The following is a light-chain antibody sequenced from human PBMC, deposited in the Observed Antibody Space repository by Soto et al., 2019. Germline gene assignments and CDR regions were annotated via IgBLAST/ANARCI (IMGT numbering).Light chain of an antibody. V-gene: IGKV1-33*01. Sequence: DIQMTQSPSSLSASVGDRVTITCQASQDISNYLYWYQQKPGKAPKLLIYDASNLETGVPSRFSGSGSGTDFTFTISSLQPEDIATYYCQQTSSAPFTFGPGTKVDIK. CDR2: DAS. CDR1: QDISNY. J-gene: IGKJ3*01. CDR3: QQTSSAPFT.